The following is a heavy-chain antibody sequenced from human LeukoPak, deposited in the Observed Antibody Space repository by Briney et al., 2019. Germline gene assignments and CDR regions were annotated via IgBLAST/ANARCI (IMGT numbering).Heavy chain of an antibody. CDR2: ISAYNGNT. CDR3: ARPRPYDSGSYLYY. Sequence: ASVKVSCKASGYTFTNYVISWVRQAPGQGLEWMGWISAYNGNTNYAQKFQGRVTITADESTRTAYMELSSLRSEDTAVYYCARPRPYDSGSYLYYWGQGTLVTVSS. V-gene: IGHV1-18*01. J-gene: IGHJ4*02. D-gene: IGHD3-10*01. CDR1: GYTFTNYV.